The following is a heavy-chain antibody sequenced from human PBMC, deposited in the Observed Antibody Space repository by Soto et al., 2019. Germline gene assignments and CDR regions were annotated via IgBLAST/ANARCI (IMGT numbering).Heavy chain of an antibody. J-gene: IGHJ4*02. CDR3: ARGLSAATVVTCYFDY. CDR1: GDSISSSDYY. CDR2: IYSSGNT. V-gene: IGHV4-31*03. D-gene: IGHD4-17*01. Sequence: QVHLQESGPGLVKPSQTLSLTCTVSGDSISSSDYYWSWIRQPPGKGLEWIGYIYSSGNTYYNPSLQSRLTISVDTSKNQFSLKLTSVTAADTALYYCARGLSAATVVTCYFDYWGQGTLVTVSS.